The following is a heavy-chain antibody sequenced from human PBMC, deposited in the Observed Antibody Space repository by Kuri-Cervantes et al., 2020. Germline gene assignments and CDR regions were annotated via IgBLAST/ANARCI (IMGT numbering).Heavy chain of an antibody. J-gene: IGHJ4*02. CDR1: GYTFTSYD. D-gene: IGHD6-6*01. CDR2: IIPIFGTA. V-gene: IGHV1-69*05. CDR3: ARGSSSAPYFDY. Sequence: SVKVSCKASGYTFTSYDINWVRQAPGQGLEWMGGIIPIFGTANYAQKFQGRVTITTDESASTAYMELSSLRSEDTAVYYCARGSSSAPYFDYWGQGTLVTVSS.